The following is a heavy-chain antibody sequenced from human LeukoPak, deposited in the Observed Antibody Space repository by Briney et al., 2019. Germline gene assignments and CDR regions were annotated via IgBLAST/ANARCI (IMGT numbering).Heavy chain of an antibody. CDR2: IGDSGGST. J-gene: IGHJ2*01. D-gene: IGHD6-6*01. CDR1: GFTFSNAW. V-gene: IGHV3-23*01. Sequence: GGSLRLSCAASGFTFSNAWMSWVRQAPGKGLEWVSVIGDSGGSTYYADSVKGRFTISRDNSKNTLYPQMNSLRAEDTAVYYCAKGGIMQSSSPGLQYFDLWGRGTLVSVSS. CDR3: AKGGIMQSSSPGLQYFDL.